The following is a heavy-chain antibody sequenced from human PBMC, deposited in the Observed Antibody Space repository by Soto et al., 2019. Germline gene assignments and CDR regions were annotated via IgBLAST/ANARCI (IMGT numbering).Heavy chain of an antibody. V-gene: IGHV3-7*04. J-gene: IGHJ4*02. CDR1: GFIFSSYW. CDR2: IKEDGSEK. D-gene: IGHD1-1*01. CDR3: ARGKRTLDY. Sequence: GGSLRLSCAASGFIFSSYWMNWVRQAPGKGLEWVANIKEDGSEKYYVDSVKGRFTISRDNAKKSLYLQMNSLRAEDTAVYYCARGKRTLDYWGQGTLVTVSS.